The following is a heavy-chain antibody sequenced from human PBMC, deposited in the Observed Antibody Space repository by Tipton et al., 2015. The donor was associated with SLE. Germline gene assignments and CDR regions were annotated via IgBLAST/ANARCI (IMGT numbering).Heavy chain of an antibody. D-gene: IGHD6-13*01. CDR1: GFTFSSYA. V-gene: IGHV3-23*01. CDR3: ARGRQQLCQGAMDV. Sequence: GSLRLSCAASGFTFSSYAMSWVRQAPGKGLEWVSAISGSGGSTYYADSVKGRFTISRDNSKNTLYLQMNSLRAEDTAVYYCARGRQQLCQGAMDVWGQGTTVTVSS. CDR2: ISGSGGST. J-gene: IGHJ6*02.